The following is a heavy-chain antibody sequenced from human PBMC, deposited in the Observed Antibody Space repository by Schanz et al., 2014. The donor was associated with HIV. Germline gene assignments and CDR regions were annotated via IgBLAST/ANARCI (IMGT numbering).Heavy chain of an antibody. Sequence: QVQLVQSGTEVKKPGASVKVSCKASGYTFISYGISWVRQAPGQGLEWMGWINPKSGGTKYAQKFQGRVTMTRDTSSSTAYMELSRLRSDDTAVYYCARDPSIVVVPAAGARFDPWGQGTLVTVSS. CDR2: INPKSGGT. V-gene: IGHV1-2*02. J-gene: IGHJ5*02. CDR3: ARDPSIVVVPAAGARFDP. D-gene: IGHD2-2*01. CDR1: GYTFISYG.